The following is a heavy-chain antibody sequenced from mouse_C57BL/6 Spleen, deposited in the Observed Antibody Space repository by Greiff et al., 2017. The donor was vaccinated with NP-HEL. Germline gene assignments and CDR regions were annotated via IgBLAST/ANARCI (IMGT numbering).Heavy chain of an antibody. V-gene: IGHV1-81*01. J-gene: IGHJ4*01. Sequence: VQLQQSGAKLARPGASVKLSCKASGYTFTSYGISWVKQRTGQGLEWIGEIYPRSGNTYYNEKFKGKATLTADKSSSTAYMELRSLTSEDSAVYFCAHDYLYAMDYWGQGTSVTVSS. CDR2: IYPRSGNT. D-gene: IGHD2-4*01. CDR3: AHDYLYAMDY. CDR1: GYTFTSYG.